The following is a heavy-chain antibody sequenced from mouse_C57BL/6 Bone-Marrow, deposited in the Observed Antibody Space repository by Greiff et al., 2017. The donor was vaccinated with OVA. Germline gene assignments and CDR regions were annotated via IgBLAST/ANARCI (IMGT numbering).Heavy chain of an antibody. Sequence: VKLMESGPGLVAPSQSLSITCPVPGFSLTSYGLSWVRQPPGKGLQWLGVIWGDGSTNYHSALISRLSISKDNSKSQVFLKLNSLQNEDTATYYCAKGDYGSSLDYGGQGTAITVSA. CDR2: IWGDGST. V-gene: IGHV2-3*01. J-gene: IGHJ2*01. CDR1: GFSLTSYG. CDR3: AKGDYGSSLDY. D-gene: IGHD1-1*01.